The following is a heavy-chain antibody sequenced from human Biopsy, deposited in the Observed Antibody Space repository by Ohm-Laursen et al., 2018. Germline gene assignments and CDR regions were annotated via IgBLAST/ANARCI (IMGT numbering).Heavy chain of an antibody. CDR1: GYNFTSYS. J-gene: IGHJ4*02. D-gene: IGHD3-16*02. CDR3: ARGEVTFGELIVSLDS. V-gene: IGHV1-18*01. CDR2: IRPLNGDT. Sequence: ASVKVSCKTSGYNFTSYSINWVRQAPGQGLEWMGWIRPLNGDTKYGQKFQDRVTMTTDTSTSTVYMELTSLRSDDTAVYYCARGEVTFGELIVSLDSWGQGTLVTVSS.